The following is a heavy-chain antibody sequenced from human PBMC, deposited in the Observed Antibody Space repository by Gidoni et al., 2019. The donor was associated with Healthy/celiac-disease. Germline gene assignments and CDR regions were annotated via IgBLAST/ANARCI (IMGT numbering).Heavy chain of an antibody. J-gene: IGHJ4*02. Sequence: QVQLVESGGGVVQPGRSLRLSCAASVFTFSSYGMHWVRQAPGKGLEWVAVISYDGSNKYYADSVKGRFTISRDNSKNTLYLQMNSLRAEDTAVYYCAKDRRPIAAAGTIADYWGQGTLVTVSS. CDR3: AKDRRPIAAAGTIADY. CDR2: ISYDGSNK. D-gene: IGHD6-13*01. V-gene: IGHV3-30*18. CDR1: VFTFSSYG.